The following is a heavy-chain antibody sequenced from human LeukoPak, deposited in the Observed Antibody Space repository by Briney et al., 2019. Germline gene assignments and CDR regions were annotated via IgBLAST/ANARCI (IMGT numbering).Heavy chain of an antibody. Sequence: ASVKVSCKASGYTFTGHYMHWVRQAPGQGPEWMGWMNPDSGNTGYAQKFQGRVTMTRSTSINTAYMELSSLRSEDTAVYYCARVVGYSSGLWGQGTLVTVSS. D-gene: IGHD6-19*01. CDR1: GYTFTGHY. J-gene: IGHJ4*02. V-gene: IGHV1-8*02. CDR2: MNPDSGNT. CDR3: ARVVGYSSGL.